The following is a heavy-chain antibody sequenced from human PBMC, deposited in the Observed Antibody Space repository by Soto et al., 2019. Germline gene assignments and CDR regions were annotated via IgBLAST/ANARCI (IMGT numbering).Heavy chain of an antibody. J-gene: IGHJ5*02. D-gene: IGHD3-22*01. Sequence: QVQLQESGPGLVKPSETLSLTCTVSGGSISSYYWSWIRQPAGKGLEWIGRIYTSGSTNYNPSLKSRVTMSVDTSKNQFSLKLSSVTAADTAVYYCARILGGPYDSSGYYPIRFDPWGQGTLVTVSS. V-gene: IGHV4-4*07. CDR2: IYTSGST. CDR3: ARILGGPYDSSGYYPIRFDP. CDR1: GGSISSYY.